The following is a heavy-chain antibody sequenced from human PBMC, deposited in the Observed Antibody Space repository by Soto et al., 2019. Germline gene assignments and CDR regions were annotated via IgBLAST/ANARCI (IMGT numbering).Heavy chain of an antibody. CDR1: GFTFSSYA. Sequence: GGSLRLSCAASGFTFSSYAMHWVRQAPGKGLEWVAVISYDGSNKYYADSVKGRFTISRDNSKNTLYLQMNSLRAEDTAVYYCASRTTVTTYYDITKDYYGMDVWGQGTTVTVSS. CDR2: ISYDGSNK. V-gene: IGHV3-30-3*01. J-gene: IGHJ6*02. D-gene: IGHD4-17*01. CDR3: ASRTTVTTYYDITKDYYGMDV.